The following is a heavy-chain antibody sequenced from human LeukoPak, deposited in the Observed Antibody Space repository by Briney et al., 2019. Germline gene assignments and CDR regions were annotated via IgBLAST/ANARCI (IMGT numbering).Heavy chain of an antibody. D-gene: IGHD3-3*01. V-gene: IGHV1-69*13. CDR1: GGTFSSYA. CDR2: IIPIFGTA. Sequence: GASVKVSCKASGGTFSSYAISWVRQAPGQGLEWMGGIIPIFGTANYAQKFQGRVTTTADESTSTAYMELSSLRSEDTAVYYCATRITIFGVVGRDYMDVWGKGTTVTVSS. J-gene: IGHJ6*03. CDR3: ATRITIFGVVGRDYMDV.